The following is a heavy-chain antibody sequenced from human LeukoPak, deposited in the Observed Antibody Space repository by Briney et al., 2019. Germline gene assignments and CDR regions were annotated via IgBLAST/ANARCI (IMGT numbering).Heavy chain of an antibody. V-gene: IGHV3-73*01. CDR3: TRRGYYDSSGYYYEDY. D-gene: IGHD3-22*01. CDR1: GFTFSGSA. Sequence: GGSLRLSCAASGFTFSGSAMHWVHQASGKGLEWVGRIRSKANSYATAYAASVKGRFTISRDDSKNTAYLQMNSLKTEDTAVYYCTRRGYYDSSGYYYEDYWGQGTLVTVSS. J-gene: IGHJ4*02. CDR2: IRSKANSYAT.